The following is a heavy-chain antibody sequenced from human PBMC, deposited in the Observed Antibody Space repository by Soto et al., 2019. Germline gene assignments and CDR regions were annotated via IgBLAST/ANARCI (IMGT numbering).Heavy chain of an antibody. D-gene: IGHD3-22*01. CDR2: ISYDGSNK. CDR1: GFTFSSYA. Sequence: GGSLRLSCAASGFTFSSYAMHWVRQAPGKGLEWVAVISYDGSNKYYADSVKGRFTISRDNSKNTLYLQMNSLRAEDTAVYYCARVEWLLLHNAFDIWGQGTMVTVSS. CDR3: ARVEWLLLHNAFDI. J-gene: IGHJ3*02. V-gene: IGHV3-30-3*01.